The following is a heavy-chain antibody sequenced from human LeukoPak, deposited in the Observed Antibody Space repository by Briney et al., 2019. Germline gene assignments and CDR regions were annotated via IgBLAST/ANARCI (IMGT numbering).Heavy chain of an antibody. CDR2: VSNDGSNQ. CDR3: ARGTNGYPSWYFDL. V-gene: IGHV3-30*03. Sequence: PGGSLRLSCAASGFTFSSYGIHWVPQAPDRGLEWGAGVSNDGSNQYYADSVKGRFTISGDPSKNTLYLQMNSLGVEDTAVYYCARGTNGYPSWYFDLWGRGTLVTVSS. D-gene: IGHD2-8*01. CDR1: GFTFSSYG. J-gene: IGHJ2*01.